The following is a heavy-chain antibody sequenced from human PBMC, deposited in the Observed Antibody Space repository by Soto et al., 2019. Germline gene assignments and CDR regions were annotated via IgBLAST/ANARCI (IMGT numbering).Heavy chain of an antibody. V-gene: IGHV1-2*04. CDR1: GYTFTGYY. Sequence: ASVKVSCKASGYTFTGYYMHWVRQAPGQGLEWMGWINPNSGGTNYAQKFQGWVTMTRDTSISTAYMELSRLRSDDTAVYYCARGAYSSSSYFLDYWGQGTLVTVSS. CDR2: INPNSGGT. D-gene: IGHD6-6*01. J-gene: IGHJ4*02. CDR3: ARGAYSSSSYFLDY.